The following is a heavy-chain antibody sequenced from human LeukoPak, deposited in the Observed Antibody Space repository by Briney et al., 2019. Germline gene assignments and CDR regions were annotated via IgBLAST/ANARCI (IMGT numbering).Heavy chain of an antibody. CDR2: ISYDGSNK. V-gene: IGHV3-30*04. CDR3: ARDPDTAMVYYYYGMDV. J-gene: IGHJ6*04. CDR1: GFTFSSYA. Sequence: PGRPLRLSCAASGFTFSSYAMHWVRQAPGKGLEWVAVISYDGSNKYYADSVKGRFTISRDNSKNTLYLQMNSLRAEDTAVYYCARDPDTAMVYYYYGMDVWGKGTTVTVSS. D-gene: IGHD5-18*01.